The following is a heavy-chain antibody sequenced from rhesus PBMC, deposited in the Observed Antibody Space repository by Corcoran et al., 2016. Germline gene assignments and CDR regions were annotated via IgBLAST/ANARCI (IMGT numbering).Heavy chain of an antibody. CDR3: ARYNNQYYGLDS. CDR2: IYDSGAST. J-gene: IGHJ6*01. Sequence: QVQLQESGPGLVKPSETLSLTCTVSGGSLSGSYDWSWIGQPPGRGLEWIVYIYDSGASTNYTPSLKSRVTISKDTSKNHFSLRLSSVTAADTAMYYCARYNNQYYGLDSWGQGVVVTVSS. V-gene: IGHV4-76*01. CDR1: GGSLSGSYD. D-gene: IGHD4-11*01.